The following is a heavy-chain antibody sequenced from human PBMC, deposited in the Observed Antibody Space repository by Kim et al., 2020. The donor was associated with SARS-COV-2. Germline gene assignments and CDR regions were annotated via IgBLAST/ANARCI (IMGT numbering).Heavy chain of an antibody. V-gene: IGHV4-34*01. CDR3: ARGGSDTAMDYGMDV. J-gene: IGHJ6*02. Sequence: SLKSRVTISVDTSKNQFSLKLSSVTAADTAVYYCARGGSDTAMDYGMDVWGQGTTVTVSS. D-gene: IGHD5-18*01.